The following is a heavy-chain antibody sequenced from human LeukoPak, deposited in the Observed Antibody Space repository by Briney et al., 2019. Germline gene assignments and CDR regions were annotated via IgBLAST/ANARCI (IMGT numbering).Heavy chain of an antibody. CDR3: ASAGSIYYDILTGYYPFDY. Sequence: GASVKVSCKASGGTFSSYAISWVRQAPGQGLEWMGGIIPIFGTANYAQKFQGRVTITADESTSTAYMELSSLRSEDTAVYYCASAGSIYYDILTGYYPFDYWGQGTLVTVSS. J-gene: IGHJ4*02. CDR1: GGTFSSYA. CDR2: IIPIFGTA. D-gene: IGHD3-9*01. V-gene: IGHV1-69*13.